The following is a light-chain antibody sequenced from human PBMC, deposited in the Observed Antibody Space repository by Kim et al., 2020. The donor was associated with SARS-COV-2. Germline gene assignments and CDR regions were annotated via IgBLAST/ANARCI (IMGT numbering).Light chain of an antibody. CDR1: QSSTTE. V-gene: IGKV3-11*01. J-gene: IGKJ5*01. CDR3: QQRSAWSIT. Sequence: SPGERATLSCRASQSSTTELAWYQQKPGQPPRLLIYGASNRASGIPDRFSASGSGTEFALTISRLQPDDSAVYFCQQRSAWSITFGQGTRLEIK. CDR2: GAS.